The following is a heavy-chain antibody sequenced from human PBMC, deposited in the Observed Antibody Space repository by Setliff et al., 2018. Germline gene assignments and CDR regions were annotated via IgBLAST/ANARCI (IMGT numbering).Heavy chain of an antibody. J-gene: IGHJ4*02. D-gene: IGHD2-2*01. CDR3: AKAIAPIVVVPAAMLEAY. Sequence: GGSLRLSCAASGFTFSRYSMNWVRQAPGKGLEWVSDISGSGGSTYYADSVKGRFTISRDNSKNTLYLQMNSLRAEDTAVYYCAKAIAPIVVVPAAMLEAYWGQGTLVTVSA. CDR1: GFTFSRYS. V-gene: IGHV3-23*01. CDR2: ISGSGGST.